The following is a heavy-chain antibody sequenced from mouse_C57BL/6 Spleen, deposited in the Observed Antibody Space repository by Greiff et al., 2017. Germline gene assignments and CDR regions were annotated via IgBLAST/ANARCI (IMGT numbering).Heavy chain of an antibody. CDR1: GYTFTDYN. D-gene: IGHD3-2*02. J-gene: IGHJ4*01. CDR3: ARQLRLEGYYYARDY. V-gene: IGHV1-18*01. Sequence: VQLQQSGPELVKPGASVKIPCKASGYTFTDYNMDWVKQSHGKSLEWIGDINPNNGGTIYNQKFKGKATLTVDKSSSTAYMELRSLTSEDTAVYYCARQLRLEGYYYARDYWGRGTSVTVSS. CDR2: INPNNGGT.